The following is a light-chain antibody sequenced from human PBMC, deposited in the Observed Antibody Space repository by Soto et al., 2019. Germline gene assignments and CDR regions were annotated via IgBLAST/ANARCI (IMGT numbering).Light chain of an antibody. CDR3: AAWDDSLSGHYV. CDR2: RSD. Sequence: SLLAQPPSASATPGQRVTISFSGSNSNIGRNVVYWYQQPPGTAPKLLVYRSDQRPSGVPDRFSGSKSDTSASLAISGLRPEDEADYYGAAWDDSLSGHYVFGTGTKVTVL. J-gene: IGLJ1*01. V-gene: IGLV1-47*01. CDR1: NSNIGRNV.